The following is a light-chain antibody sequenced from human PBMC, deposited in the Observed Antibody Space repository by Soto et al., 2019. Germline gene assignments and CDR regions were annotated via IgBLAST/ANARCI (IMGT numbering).Light chain of an antibody. CDR2: EGS. V-gene: IGLV2-23*01. J-gene: IGLJ3*02. Sequence: QSALTQPASVSGSPGQSITISCTGTSSDVGSYNLVSWYQQHPGKAPKLMIYEGSKRPSGVSNRFSGSKFGNTASLTSSGLEAEDEADYYWGSYAGSRNWVFGGGTQLTVL. CDR1: SSDVGSYNL. CDR3: GSYAGSRNWV.